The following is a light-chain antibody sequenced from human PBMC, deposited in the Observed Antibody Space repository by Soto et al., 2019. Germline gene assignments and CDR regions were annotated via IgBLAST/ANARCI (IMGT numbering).Light chain of an antibody. Sequence: EIVLTQSPATLSLSPGERATLSCRASQSVSSYLAWYQQKPGQAPRLLIYDTSNRATGIPARFSGSGSGTDFTLTISGLEPEHFAVYYGHQRSNWQTFGQGTKVEIK. CDR2: DTS. CDR3: HQRSNWQT. J-gene: IGKJ1*01. CDR1: QSVSSY. V-gene: IGKV3-11*01.